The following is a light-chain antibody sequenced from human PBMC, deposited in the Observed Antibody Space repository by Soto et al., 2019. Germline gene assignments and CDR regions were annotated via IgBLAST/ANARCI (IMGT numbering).Light chain of an antibody. CDR2: DAS. J-gene: IGKJ4*01. Sequence: EIVLTQSPATLSLSPGERATLSCRASQSVSSYLAWYQQKPGQAPRLLIYDASNRATGIPARFSGSGSGTDFTLTISSLEPEEFAVYYCQQSSDWPLTFGGGTQVEIK. V-gene: IGKV3-11*01. CDR3: QQSSDWPLT. CDR1: QSVSSY.